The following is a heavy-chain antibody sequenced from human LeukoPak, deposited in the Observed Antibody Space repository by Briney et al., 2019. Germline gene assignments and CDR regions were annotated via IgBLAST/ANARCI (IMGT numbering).Heavy chain of an antibody. CDR2: VSGSDGST. D-gene: IGHD3-22*01. CDR1: GFTFSSYA. J-gene: IGHJ4*02. V-gene: IGHV3-23*01. CDR3: AKSEVSSGPPIDF. Sequence: PGGSLRLSCAASGFTFSSYAMSWVRQAPGKGPEWVSAVSGSDGSTYYADSVKGRFTISRDNSKNTLSLQMNSLRAEDTAVYYCAKSEVSSGPPIDFWGQGTLVTVSS.